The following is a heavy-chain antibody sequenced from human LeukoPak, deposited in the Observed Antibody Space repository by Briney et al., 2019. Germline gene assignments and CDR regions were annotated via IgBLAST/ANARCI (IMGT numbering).Heavy chain of an antibody. CDR1: GGSFSGYY. Sequence: SETLSLTCAVYGGSFSGYYWSWIRQPPGKGLEWIGEINHSGSTNYNPSLKSRVTISVDTSKNQFSLKLSSVTAADTAVYYCARGPYCSGGSCYYNWFDPWDQGTLVTVSS. CDR2: INHSGST. D-gene: IGHD2-15*01. CDR3: ARGPYCSGGSCYYNWFDP. V-gene: IGHV4-34*01. J-gene: IGHJ5*02.